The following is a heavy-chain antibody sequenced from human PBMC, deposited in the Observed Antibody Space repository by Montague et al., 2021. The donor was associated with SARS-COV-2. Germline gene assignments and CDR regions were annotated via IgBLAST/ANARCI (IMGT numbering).Heavy chain of an antibody. CDR1: GFSLNTSGEG. Sequence: ALVKPTQTLTLTCTFSGFSLNTSGEGVGWVRQPPGKALEWLALIYWDDDKRHSPSLKSRSTISKDTTKNEVVLTVANMDPVDTATYYCARYGDYGSWFDPWGQGTLVTVSS. CDR3: ARYGDYGSWFDP. J-gene: IGHJ5*02. V-gene: IGHV2-5*02. D-gene: IGHD4-17*01. CDR2: IYWDDDK.